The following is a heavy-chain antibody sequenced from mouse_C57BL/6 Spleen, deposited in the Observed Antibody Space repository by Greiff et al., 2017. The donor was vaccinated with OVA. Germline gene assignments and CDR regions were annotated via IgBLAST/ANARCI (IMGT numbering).Heavy chain of an antibody. CDR2: IDPETGGT. Sequence: VQLQQSGAELVRPGASVTLSCKASGYTFTDYEMHWVKQTPVHGLEWIGAIDPETGGTAYNQKFKGKAILTADKSSSTAYMELRSLTSEDSAVYYCTKKNWGYFDYWGQGTTLTVSS. CDR3: TKKNWGYFDY. J-gene: IGHJ2*01. D-gene: IGHD4-1*01. CDR1: GYTFTDYE. V-gene: IGHV1-15*01.